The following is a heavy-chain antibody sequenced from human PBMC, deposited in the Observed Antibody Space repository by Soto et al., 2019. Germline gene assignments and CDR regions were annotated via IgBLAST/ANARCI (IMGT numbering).Heavy chain of an antibody. CDR3: ARSNRGDHPGDYGIDV. CDR2: IWYDGSNK. J-gene: IGHJ6*02. CDR1: GFTFSSYG. V-gene: IGHV3-33*01. D-gene: IGHD4-17*01. Sequence: QVQLVESGGGVVQPGRSLRLSCAASGFTFSSYGMHWVRQAPGKGLEWVAVIWYDGSNKYYADSVKGRFTISRDNSKNTLYLQMNSLRAEDTAVYYCARSNRGDHPGDYGIDVWGQGTTVTVSS.